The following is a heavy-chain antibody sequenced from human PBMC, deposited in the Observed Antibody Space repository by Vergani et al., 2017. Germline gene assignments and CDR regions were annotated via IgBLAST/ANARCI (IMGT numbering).Heavy chain of an antibody. J-gene: IGHJ3*01. CDR2: ISWNSGRT. CDR1: GFTFQDHA. V-gene: IGHV3-9*01. CDR3: AKDSHSRYSGDYGASAAFDV. D-gene: IGHD4/OR15-4a*01. Sequence: EVRLVESGGGLIPPGRSLRLSCAGSGFTFQDHALHWVRQTPGRGLEWVSGISWNSGRTAYADSVKGRFTISRDNAKRSLYLLMNSLRVDDTAFYYCAKDSHSRYSGDYGASAAFDVWGQGTLVTVS.